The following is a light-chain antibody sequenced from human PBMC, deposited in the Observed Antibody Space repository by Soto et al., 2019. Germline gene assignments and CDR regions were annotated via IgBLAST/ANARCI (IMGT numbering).Light chain of an antibody. V-gene: IGLV2-14*01. CDR1: SSDVGGYNY. Sequence: QSALTQPASVSGSPGQSITISCTGTSSDVGGYNYVSWYQQHPAKAPKLMIYEVSNRPSGVSNRFSGSKSGNTASLTISGLQAEDEADYYCSSYTSSSTDVFGTGTKLTVL. J-gene: IGLJ1*01. CDR2: EVS. CDR3: SSYTSSSTDV.